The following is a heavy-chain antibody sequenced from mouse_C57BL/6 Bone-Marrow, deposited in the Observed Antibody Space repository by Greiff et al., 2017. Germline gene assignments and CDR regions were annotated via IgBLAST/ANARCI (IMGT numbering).Heavy chain of an antibody. CDR2: INPSNGGT. CDR3: ALYDYGEEKTYYFDY. D-gene: IGHD2-4*01. V-gene: IGHV1-53*01. Sequence: QVQLQQPGTELVKPGASVKLSCKASGYTFTSYWMHWVKQRPGQGLEWIGNINPSNGGTNYNEKFKSKATLTVDKSSSTAYMQLSSLTSEDSAVYYCALYDYGEEKTYYFDYWGQGTTLTVSS. CDR1: GYTFTSYW. J-gene: IGHJ2*01.